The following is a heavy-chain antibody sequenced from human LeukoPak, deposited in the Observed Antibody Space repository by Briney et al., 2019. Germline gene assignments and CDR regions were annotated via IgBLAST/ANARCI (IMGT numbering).Heavy chain of an antibody. Sequence: GGSLRLSCAASGFTFSGSALHWVRQASGKGLEWVGRIRSTANGYATAYAASVKGRFTISRDDSKNTAYLQMDSLKTEDTAVYYCARDIGYPSGGLLGLFDPWGQGTLVTVSS. V-gene: IGHV3-73*01. J-gene: IGHJ5*02. CDR1: GFTFSGSA. D-gene: IGHD5-12*01. CDR3: ARDIGYPSGGLLGLFDP. CDR2: IRSTANGYAT.